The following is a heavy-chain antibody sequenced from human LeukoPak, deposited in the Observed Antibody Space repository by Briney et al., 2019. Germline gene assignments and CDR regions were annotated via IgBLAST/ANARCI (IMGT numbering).Heavy chain of an antibody. CDR1: GFTFSNAW. V-gene: IGHV3-15*01. CDR3: TTGLLSGDYEGEDY. J-gene: IGHJ4*02. D-gene: IGHD4-17*01. CDR2: IKSKTDGGTT. Sequence: GGSLRLSCAASGFTFSNAWMSWVRQAPGKGLEWVGRIKSKTDGGTTDYAAPVKGRFTISRDDSKNTLYLQMNSLKTEDTAVYYCTTGLLSGDYEGEDYWGQGPRVTVPS.